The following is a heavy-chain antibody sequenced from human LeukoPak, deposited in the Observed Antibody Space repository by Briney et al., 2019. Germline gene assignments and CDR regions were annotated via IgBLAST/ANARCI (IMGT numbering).Heavy chain of an antibody. CDR3: ARGSGYCSGGSCVTDY. CDR1: GGSFSGYY. D-gene: IGHD2-15*01. V-gene: IGHV4-34*01. J-gene: IGHJ4*02. CDR2: INHSGST. Sequence: SETLSLTCAVYGGSFSGYYWSWIRQPPGKGLEWIGEINHSGSTNYNPSLKSRVTISVDTSKNQFSLKLSSVTAADTAVYYCARGSGYCSGGSCVTDYWGQGTLVNVSS.